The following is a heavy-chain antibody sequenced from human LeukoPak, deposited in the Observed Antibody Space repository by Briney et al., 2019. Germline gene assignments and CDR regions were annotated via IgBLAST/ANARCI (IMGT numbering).Heavy chain of an antibody. Sequence: GGSLRLSCAASGFTFSSYAMSWVRQTPGKGLEWVSSISDRGDETYYADSVRARFTISRDNSKNTLYLQMKSLGGDDTALYYCAKCWRVVSGNWYLSFDSWGQGTLVTVSS. V-gene: IGHV3-23*01. J-gene: IGHJ4*02. D-gene: IGHD6-13*01. CDR1: GFTFSSYA. CDR3: AKCWRVVSGNWYLSFDS. CDR2: ISDRGDET.